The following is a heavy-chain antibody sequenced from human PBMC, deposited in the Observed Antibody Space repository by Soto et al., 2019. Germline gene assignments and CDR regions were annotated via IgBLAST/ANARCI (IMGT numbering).Heavy chain of an antibody. J-gene: IGHJ4*02. CDR2: FDPEDGET. CDR1: GYTFTGYY. CDR3: ATALREENDY. V-gene: IGHV1-2*02. Sequence: ASVTVSCKASGYTFTGYYMHWVRQAPGQGLEWMGWFDPEDGETNYAQKFQGRVTMTEDTSTSTAYMELSSLRSEDTAVYYCATALREENDYWGQGTLVTVSS.